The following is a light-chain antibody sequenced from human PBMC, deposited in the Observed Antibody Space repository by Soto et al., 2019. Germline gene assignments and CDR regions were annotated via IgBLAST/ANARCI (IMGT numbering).Light chain of an antibody. V-gene: IGKV3-15*01. CDR1: QSVGTN. J-gene: IGKJ1*01. CDR2: DAS. Sequence: EIVLTQSPATLSVSPGESASLSCRASQSVGTNLAWYQQKLGQAPRLLIFDASTRAIDIPVRFSGSGSGTEFILTISSLQSEDFGVYYCQQHDNRPPWTFGQGTKVEIK. CDR3: QQHDNRPPWT.